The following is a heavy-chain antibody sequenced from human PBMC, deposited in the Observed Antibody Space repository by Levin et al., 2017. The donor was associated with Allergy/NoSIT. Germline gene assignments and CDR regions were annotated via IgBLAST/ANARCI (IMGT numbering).Heavy chain of an antibody. V-gene: IGHV3-23*01. CDR1: GFTLRSFA. J-gene: IGHJ3*02. CDR2: IGGAGSNI. CDR3: AKDSCIEIDSI. D-gene: IGHD5-24*01. Sequence: GESLKISCTASGFTLRSFAMGWARQPPGKGLEWISSIGGAGSNIYYADSVKGRFTISRDNSKNSLYLYMNSLRAEDTAVYYCAKDSCIEIDSIWGRGTVVTVSS.